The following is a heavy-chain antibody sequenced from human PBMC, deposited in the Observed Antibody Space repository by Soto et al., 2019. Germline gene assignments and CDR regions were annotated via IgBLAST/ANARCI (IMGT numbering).Heavy chain of an antibody. CDR3: SRWGTTGGLDV. D-gene: IGHD3-16*01. Sequence: QVQLVESGGGVVQPGTSLRLSCVGSGFNFRSYVIHWVRQAPGKGLEWVALTSYDGSNNLYGDSVKGRFNISRHKSRNTVEMQMDSLRFEDTALYYCSRWGTTGGLDVWGQGTLVSVSS. J-gene: IGHJ4*02. V-gene: IGHV3-33*05. CDR1: GFNFRSYV. CDR2: TSYDGSNN.